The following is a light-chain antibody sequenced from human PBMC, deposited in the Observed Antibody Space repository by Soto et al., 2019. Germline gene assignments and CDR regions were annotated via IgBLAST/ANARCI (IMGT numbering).Light chain of an antibody. Sequence: EIVLTQSPGTLSLSPGERATLSCRASQSVSSNNLAWYQQRPGQAPRVVIYGASTRATGIPERFSGSGSGPDFTLTISGLEPEDFPVYSCQKYGRSPFTFGPGTKVDIK. CDR1: QSVSSNN. CDR3: QKYGRSPFT. V-gene: IGKV3-20*01. J-gene: IGKJ3*01. CDR2: GAS.